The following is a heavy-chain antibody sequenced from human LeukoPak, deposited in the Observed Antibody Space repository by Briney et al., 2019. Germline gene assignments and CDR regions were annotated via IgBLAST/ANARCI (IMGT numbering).Heavy chain of an antibody. CDR1: GFTFSSYA. Sequence: GGSLRLSCAASGFTFSSYAMHWVRQAPGKGLEWVAVISYDGRNENYADPVKGRFTISRDKSKKTLYLQMNSLRAEDTAVYYCARTYSSGWYYFDYWGQGTLVTVSS. CDR2: ISYDGRNE. D-gene: IGHD6-19*01. J-gene: IGHJ4*02. CDR3: ARTYSSGWYYFDY. V-gene: IGHV3-30*04.